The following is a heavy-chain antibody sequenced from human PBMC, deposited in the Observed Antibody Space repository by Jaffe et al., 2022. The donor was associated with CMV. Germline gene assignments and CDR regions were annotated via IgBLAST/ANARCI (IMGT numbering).Heavy chain of an antibody. CDR3: ARDSGTSSWYWGWFDP. J-gene: IGHJ5*02. V-gene: IGHV1-3*04. D-gene: IGHD6-13*01. CDR1: GYTFTSHA. Sequence: QVQLVQSGAEVKKPGASVKVSCKASGYTFTSHAMHWVRQAPGQSLEWMGWINTGNGNTKFSQKFQGRVTITRDTSARTVYMELSSLRSEDTAVYYCARDSGTSSWYWGWFDPWGQGTLVTVFS. CDR2: INTGNGNT.